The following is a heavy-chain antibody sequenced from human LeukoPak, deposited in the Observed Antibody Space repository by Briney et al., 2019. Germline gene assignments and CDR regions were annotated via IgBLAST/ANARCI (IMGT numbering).Heavy chain of an antibody. CDR3: ARWSEIQMGNY. Sequence: ASVKVSCKAPGGTFSSYAISWVRQAPGQGLEWMGRIIPILDIANYAQKFQGRVTITADKSTSTAYMELSSLRSEDTAVYYCARWSEIQMGNYWGQGTLVTVSS. J-gene: IGHJ4*02. CDR1: GGTFSSYA. D-gene: IGHD7-27*01. V-gene: IGHV1-69*04. CDR2: IIPILDIA.